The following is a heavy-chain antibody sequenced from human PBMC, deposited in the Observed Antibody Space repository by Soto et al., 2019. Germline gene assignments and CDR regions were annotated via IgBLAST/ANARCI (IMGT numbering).Heavy chain of an antibody. CDR1: GFTFGTHW. Sequence: EVQLVESGGGLVQPGGSLRLSCAVSGFTFGTHWMSWVSQAPGKGPEWVANINQDGTAKSYVDSVKGRFTISRDNAKNSRYLQMNSLRVEDTAVYYCASDYGLGGQGSLVTVSS. CDR3: ASDYGL. D-gene: IGHD4-17*01. V-gene: IGHV3-7*04. J-gene: IGHJ4*02. CDR2: INQDGTAK.